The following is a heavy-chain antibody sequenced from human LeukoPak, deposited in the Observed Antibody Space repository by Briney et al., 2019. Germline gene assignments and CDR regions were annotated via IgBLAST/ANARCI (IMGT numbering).Heavy chain of an antibody. CDR2: INHDGSST. V-gene: IGHV3-74*01. CDR3: AIKGSSGWPYYFDY. J-gene: IGHJ4*02. D-gene: IGHD6-19*01. Sequence: GGSLRLSCATSGFTFTTFWMHWVRQAPGKGLVWVSRINHDGSSTNYADSVKGRFTISRDNAKNTVYLQMNSLRAEDTAVYYCAIKGSSGWPYYFDYWGQGTLVTVSS. CDR1: GFTFTTFW.